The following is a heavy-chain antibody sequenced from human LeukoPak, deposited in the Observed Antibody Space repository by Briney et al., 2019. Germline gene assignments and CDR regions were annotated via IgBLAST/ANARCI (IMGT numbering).Heavy chain of an antibody. CDR3: ARSKAGGY. D-gene: IGHD3-10*01. CDR2: IDQDGGEQ. Sequence: PGGSLRLPCVVSGFNFRNYWISWVRQAPRKELEGVANIDQDGGEQNYVDSVKDRFSISRDNAKTSVYLQMNSLKVEDMAFYYCARSKAGGYWGQGTLVTVSS. J-gene: IGHJ4*02. V-gene: IGHV3-7*01. CDR1: GFNFRNYW.